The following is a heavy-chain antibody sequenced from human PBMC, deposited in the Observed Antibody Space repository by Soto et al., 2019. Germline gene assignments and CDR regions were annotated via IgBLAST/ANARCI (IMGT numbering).Heavy chain of an antibody. CDR2: INPSGGST. CDR1: GYTFTSYY. V-gene: IGHV1-46*03. CDR3: ARDRVVPAAMTAFDI. J-gene: IGHJ3*02. D-gene: IGHD2-2*01. Sequence: QVQLVQSGAEVKKPGASVKVSRKASGYTFTSYYMHWVRQAPGQGLEWMGIINPSGGSTSYAQKFQGRVTMTRDTSTSTVYMELSSLRSEDTAVYYCARDRVVPAAMTAFDIWGQGTMVTVSS.